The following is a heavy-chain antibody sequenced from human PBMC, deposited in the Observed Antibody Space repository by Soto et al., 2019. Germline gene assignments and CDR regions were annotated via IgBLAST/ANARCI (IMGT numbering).Heavy chain of an antibody. V-gene: IGHV4-34*01. CDR3: ARAAPRYCSGGSCYSGRDY. J-gene: IGHJ4*02. Sequence: TSETLSLTCAVYGGSFSGYYWSWIRQPPGKGLEWIGEINHSGSTNYNPSLKSRVTISVDTSKNQFSLKLSSVTAADTAVYYCARAAPRYCSGGSCYSGRDYWRQGTLVTVSS. CDR1: GGSFSGYY. D-gene: IGHD2-15*01. CDR2: INHSGST.